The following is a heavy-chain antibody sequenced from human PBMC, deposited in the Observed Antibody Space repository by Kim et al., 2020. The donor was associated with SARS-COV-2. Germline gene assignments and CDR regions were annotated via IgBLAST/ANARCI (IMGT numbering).Heavy chain of an antibody. Sequence: ASVNVSCKASGYTFKTYPIHWLRQAPGQTLEWMGWVNAANDQTKYSQKFQGRITISRDTSANTAYMELRSLTTKDTAFYYCVRDMNPTVYDYLGQGTLVT. CDR1: GYTFKTYP. CDR3: VRDMNPTVYDY. D-gene: IGHD4-4*01. V-gene: IGHV1-3*01. CDR2: VNAANDQT. J-gene: IGHJ4*02.